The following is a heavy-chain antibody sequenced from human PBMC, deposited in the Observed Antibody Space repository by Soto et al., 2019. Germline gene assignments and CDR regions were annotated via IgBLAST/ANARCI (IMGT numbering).Heavy chain of an antibody. V-gene: IGHV3-11*01. J-gene: IGHJ4*02. CDR1: GFTFSDYY. D-gene: IGHD1-1*01. CDR3: ARGNWNPAF. Sequence: GGSLRLSCAASGFTFSDYYMSWIRQAPGKGLEWVSYITTSGNTKYYTDSVKGRFTISRDNAKNSLYLQMNSLRAEDTAVYYCARGNWNPAFWGQGTLVTVSS. CDR2: ITTSGNTK.